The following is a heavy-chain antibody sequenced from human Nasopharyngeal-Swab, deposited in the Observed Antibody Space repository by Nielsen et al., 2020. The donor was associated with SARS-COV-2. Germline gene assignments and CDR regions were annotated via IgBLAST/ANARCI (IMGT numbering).Heavy chain of an antibody. J-gene: IGHJ4*02. V-gene: IGHV3-73*01. CDR1: GFTFSDSA. D-gene: IGHD2-15*01. CDR3: TRCGGGCYSGRDY. CDR2: LRSKGNNYAT. Sequence: GESMKISCSASGFTFSDSAIHWVRQASGKGLECVGRLRSKGNNYATAYSASVKGRFIIFRDDPTNTAYLQMNSLKTEDTAMYYCTRCGGGCYSGRDYWGQGTLVTVSS.